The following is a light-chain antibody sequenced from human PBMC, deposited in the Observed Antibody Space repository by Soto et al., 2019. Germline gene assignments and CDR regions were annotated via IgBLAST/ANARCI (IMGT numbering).Light chain of an antibody. V-gene: IGKV1-5*01. CDR1: QSIGSW. J-gene: IGKJ1*01. Sequence: DIQMTQSPSTLSASVGDRVTITCRASQSIGSWLAWYQQKPGKAPRLLIYDASSLESGVPSRFSGSGSGTEFTLTISSLQPEDFATYYCQQSYSSPPTFGQGTEVDI. CDR3: QQSYSSPPT. CDR2: DAS.